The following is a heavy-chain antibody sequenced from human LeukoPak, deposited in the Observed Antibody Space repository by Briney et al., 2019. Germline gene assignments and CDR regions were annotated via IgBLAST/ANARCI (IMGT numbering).Heavy chain of an antibody. CDR3: AREQAGTSGWYTLDY. CDR2: FSRRGTT. V-gene: IGHV3-23*01. Sequence: GGSLRLSCAASGFTFSPYAMDWVRQAPGTGLQWVSAFSRRGTTHNADSVKGRFTISRDNSKNEVYLQMNSLRVDDTGIYYCAREQAGTSGWYTLDYWGQGTVVTVSS. J-gene: IGHJ4*02. D-gene: IGHD6-13*01. CDR1: GFTFSPYA.